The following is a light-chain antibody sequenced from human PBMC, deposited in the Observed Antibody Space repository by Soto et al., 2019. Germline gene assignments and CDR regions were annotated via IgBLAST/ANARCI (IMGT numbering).Light chain of an antibody. Sequence: DIQMTQSPSTLSASVGDRVTITCRVSQSISSWLVWYQQKPGKAPKLLIYKASGLESGVPSRFSGSGSGTEFTLTISSLQPDDFATYYCQQYSGYPWTFGQGTKVEIK. CDR2: KAS. J-gene: IGKJ1*01. V-gene: IGKV1-5*03. CDR3: QQYSGYPWT. CDR1: QSISSW.